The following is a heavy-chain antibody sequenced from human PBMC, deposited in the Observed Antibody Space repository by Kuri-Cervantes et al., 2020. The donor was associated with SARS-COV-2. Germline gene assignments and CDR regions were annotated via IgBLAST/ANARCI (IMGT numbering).Heavy chain of an antibody. D-gene: IGHD3-3*01. CDR2: INPNSGGT. V-gene: IGHV1-2*02. CDR3: ARGWSGYSLDPPHFDY. Sequence: ASVKVSCKASGYTFTGYYTHWVRQAPGQGLEWMGWINPNSGGTNYAQKFQGRVTMTRDTSISTAYMELSRLRSDDTAVYYCARGWSGYSLDPPHFDYWGQGTLVTVSS. J-gene: IGHJ4*02. CDR1: GYTFTGYY.